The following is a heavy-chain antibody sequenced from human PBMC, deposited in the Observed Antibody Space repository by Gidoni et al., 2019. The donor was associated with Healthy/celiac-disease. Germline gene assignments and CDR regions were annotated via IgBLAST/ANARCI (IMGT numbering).Heavy chain of an antibody. Sequence: EVQLVESGGGLVKPGGSLRLSCAASGFTFSSYSMNWVRQAPGKGLEWVSSISSSSSYIYYADSVKGRFTISRDNAKNSLYLQMNSLRAEDTAVYYCARDNSQVWYFDLWGRGTLVTVSS. CDR2: ISSSSSYI. CDR1: GFTFSSYS. J-gene: IGHJ2*01. V-gene: IGHV3-21*01. CDR3: ARDNSQVWYFDL.